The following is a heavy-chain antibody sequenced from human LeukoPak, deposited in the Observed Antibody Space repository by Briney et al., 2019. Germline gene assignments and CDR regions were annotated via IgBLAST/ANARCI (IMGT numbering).Heavy chain of an antibody. D-gene: IGHD2-2*01. CDR2: ISSNGGIT. J-gene: IGHJ6*02. Sequence: GGSLTLSCAASGFTFSSYAMHWVRQAPGKGLEYVSAISSNGGITYYANSVEGRFTISRDNSKNTLYLQMGSLRAEDMAVYYCASDQLLLSYYYGMDVWGQGTTVTVSS. CDR1: GFTFSSYA. CDR3: ASDQLLLSYYYGMDV. V-gene: IGHV3-64*01.